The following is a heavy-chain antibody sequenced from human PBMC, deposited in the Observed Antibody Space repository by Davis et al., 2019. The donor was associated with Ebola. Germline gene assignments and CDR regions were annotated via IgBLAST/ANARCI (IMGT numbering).Heavy chain of an antibody. J-gene: IGHJ4*02. CDR3: ATYFYNKRDFDY. CDR1: GFTFSSYT. D-gene: IGHD3-3*01. CDR2: IARGSETI. V-gene: IGHV3-48*01. Sequence: PGGSLRLSCAASGFTFSSYTMNWVRQAPGKGLEWVSYIARGSETISYADSVKGRFTISRDNAKNTLYLEMNNLRAEDTAVYHCATYFYNKRDFDYWGQGTLVTVSS.